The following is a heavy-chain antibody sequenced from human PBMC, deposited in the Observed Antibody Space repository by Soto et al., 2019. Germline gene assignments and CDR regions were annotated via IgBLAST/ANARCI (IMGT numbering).Heavy chain of an antibody. V-gene: IGHV2-5*02. CDR1: GFSLSTSGVG. D-gene: IGHD3-10*01. CDR2: ITWEDDK. Sequence: QITLKESGPTLLTATQTLTLTCTFSGFSLSTSGVGVGWMRQPPGKALEWLALITWEDDKFYSPTLKRRLTITKDTSKHQVVLTMTNMDPVDTATYYCAHIHYYGSGNFLLCPNNWFDPWCQGTLVTVT. CDR3: AHIHYYGSGNFLLCPNNWFDP. J-gene: IGHJ5*02.